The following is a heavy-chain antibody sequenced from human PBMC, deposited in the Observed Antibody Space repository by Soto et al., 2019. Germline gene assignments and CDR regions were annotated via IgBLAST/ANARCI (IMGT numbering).Heavy chain of an antibody. CDR3: GRRYRFGELFDP. J-gene: IGHJ5*02. CDR1: GYTFTSYG. Sequence: QVQLVQSGAEVKKPGASVKVSCKASGYTFTSYGISWLRQAPGQGLEWMGWISAYNGNTNYAQKLQGRVTMTTDTWTRTAYMELRRVRSDHTSVYYCGRRYRFGELFDPWGQGTLVTVSS. CDR2: ISAYNGNT. V-gene: IGHV1-18*01. D-gene: IGHD3-10*01.